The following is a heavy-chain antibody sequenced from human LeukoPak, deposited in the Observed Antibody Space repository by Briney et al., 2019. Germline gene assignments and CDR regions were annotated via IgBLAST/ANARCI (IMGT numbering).Heavy chain of an antibody. Sequence: ASVKVSCKASGYTFSGYYLHWVRQAPGQGLEWMGWINPNSGGTNYAQKLQGRVTMTTDTSTSTAYMELRSLRSDDTAVYYCARAGVVVVVAATPDAFDIWGQGTMVTVSS. CDR3: ARAGVVVVVAATPDAFDI. J-gene: IGHJ3*02. D-gene: IGHD2-15*01. CDR1: GYTFSGYY. CDR2: INPNSGGT. V-gene: IGHV1-2*02.